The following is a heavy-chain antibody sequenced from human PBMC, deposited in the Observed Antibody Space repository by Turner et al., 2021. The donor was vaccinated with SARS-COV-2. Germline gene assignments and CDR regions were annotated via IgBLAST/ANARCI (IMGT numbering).Heavy chain of an antibody. CDR3: ARDLYYYGMDV. Sequence: ELQLLESGGGLIQPGGSLRLSCAASGFTVSSNYMTWVRQAPGKGLEWVSVSYGGGSTYYADSVKGRFTISRDNSKNTLYLQMNSLRAEDTAVYYCARDLYYYGMDVWGQGTTVTVSS. V-gene: IGHV3-53*01. J-gene: IGHJ6*02. CDR1: GFTVSSNY. CDR2: SYGGGST.